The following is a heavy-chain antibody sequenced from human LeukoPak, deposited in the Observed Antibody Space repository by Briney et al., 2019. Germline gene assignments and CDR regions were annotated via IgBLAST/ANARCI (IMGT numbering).Heavy chain of an antibody. V-gene: IGHV4-30-2*01. J-gene: IGHJ4*02. CDR1: GGSISSGGYY. CDR2: IYHSGST. CDR3: ARMCSGSYYLPDY. Sequence: SQTLSLTCTVSGGSISSGGYYWSWIRQPPGKGLEWIGYIYHSGSTYYNPSLKSRVTISVDRSKNQFSLKLSSVTAADTAVYYCARMCSGSYYLPDYWGQGTLVTVSS. D-gene: IGHD1-26*01.